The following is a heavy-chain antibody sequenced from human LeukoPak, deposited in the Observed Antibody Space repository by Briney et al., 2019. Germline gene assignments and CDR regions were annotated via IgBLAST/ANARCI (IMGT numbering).Heavy chain of an antibody. Sequence: PGGSLRLSCAASGFTFNSYWMHWVRQVPGKGLVWVSRISSEGSSTSYADSVKGRFTISRDNARNTLNLQMDSLRAEDTAVYYCARDQRFCSGGTCYSAFDYWGQGTLATVSS. D-gene: IGHD2-15*01. CDR1: GFTFNSYW. V-gene: IGHV3-74*01. CDR3: ARDQRFCSGGTCYSAFDY. CDR2: ISSEGSST. J-gene: IGHJ4*02.